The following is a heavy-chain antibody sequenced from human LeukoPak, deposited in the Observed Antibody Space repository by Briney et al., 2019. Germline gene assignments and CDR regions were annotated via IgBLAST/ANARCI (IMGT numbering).Heavy chain of an antibody. J-gene: IGHJ4*02. CDR3: ARGGYYDFWRGYYSDY. CDR2: ISSNGGST. Sequence: GGSLTLSCGASVFIYRSYDMHWVRQAPGKGLEYVSAISSNGGSTYYANSVKGRFTISRDASKNTLYLQMGSLRAEDMAVYYCARGGYYDFWRGYYSDYWGQGTLVTLSS. V-gene: IGHV3-64*01. CDR1: VFIYRSYD. D-gene: IGHD3-3*01.